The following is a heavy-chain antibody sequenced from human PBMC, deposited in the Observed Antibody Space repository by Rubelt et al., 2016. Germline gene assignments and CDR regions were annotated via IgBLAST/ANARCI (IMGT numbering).Heavy chain of an antibody. CDR3: ARDEEVYYDPNYFDP. CDR1: GDSISRSHYY. CDR2: FYYSGRT. D-gene: IGHD3-3*01. Sequence: QLQLQESGPGLVKPSETLSLTCTVSGDSISRSHYYWAWIRQPPGKGLEWIGSFYYSGRTYYNPSLVSRVTISLDTSKKQIPSEGSSVTEADTAVYYCARDEEVYYDPNYFDPWGQGALVTVSS. V-gene: IGHV4-39*07. J-gene: IGHJ5*02.